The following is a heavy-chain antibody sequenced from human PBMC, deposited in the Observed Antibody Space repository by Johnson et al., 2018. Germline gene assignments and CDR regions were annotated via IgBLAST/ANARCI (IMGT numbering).Heavy chain of an antibody. V-gene: IGHV3-33*01. CDR3: ASQYSSSWYNYYYGMDV. CDR1: GFTFSSYG. J-gene: IGHJ6*02. Sequence: QVQLVQSGGGVVQPGRSLRLSCAASGFTFSSYGMHWVRQAPGKGLEWVAVIWYDGSNKNYADSVKGRFTISRDNSKNTLYLQMNSLRAEDTAVYYCASQYSSSWYNYYYGMDVWGQGTTVTVSS. D-gene: IGHD6-13*01. CDR2: IWYDGSNK.